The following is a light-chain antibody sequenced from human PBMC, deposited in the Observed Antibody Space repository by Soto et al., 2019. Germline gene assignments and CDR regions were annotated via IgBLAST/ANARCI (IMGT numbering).Light chain of an antibody. CDR1: QSISSW. Sequence: DIQMTQSPSTLSASVGDRVTITCRASQSISSWLAWYQQKPGKAPKLLIYDASSLESGVPSRLSGSGSGTELTITISSLQPDDFETYDCQHYNSYSEAFGQGTKVDIK. CDR3: QHYNSYSEA. CDR2: DAS. V-gene: IGKV1-5*01. J-gene: IGKJ1*01.